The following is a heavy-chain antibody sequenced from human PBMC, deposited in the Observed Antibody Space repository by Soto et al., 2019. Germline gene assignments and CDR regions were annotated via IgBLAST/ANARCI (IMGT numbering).Heavy chain of an antibody. CDR2: ISYDSTKT. Sequence: GGSLRLSCAASGFTFNSYGMHWVRQGPGNGLEWVAFISYDSTKTYYADSVKGRFTISRDNSNSALYVQMNSLTGEDTAVYYCARTRSAWPDFHYYSLDVWGQGTTVTVSS. J-gene: IGHJ6*02. CDR1: GFTFNSYG. CDR3: ARTRSAWPDFHYYSLDV. V-gene: IGHV3-30*03. D-gene: IGHD1-26*01.